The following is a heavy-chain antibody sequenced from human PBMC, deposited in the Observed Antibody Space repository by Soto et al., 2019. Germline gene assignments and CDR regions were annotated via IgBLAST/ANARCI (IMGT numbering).Heavy chain of an antibody. CDR1: GFTFSSYS. CDR2: ISGSGGST. D-gene: IGHD3-3*01. CDR3: AKDHPDPDYDFWSGYWPY. J-gene: IGHJ4*02. Sequence: PGGSLRLSSAASGFTFSSYSMSWVRQAPGKGLEWVSAISGSGGSTYYADSVKGRFTISRDNSKNTLYLQMNSLRAEDTAVYYCAKDHPDPDYDFWSGYWPYWGQGTLVTVSS. V-gene: IGHV3-23*01.